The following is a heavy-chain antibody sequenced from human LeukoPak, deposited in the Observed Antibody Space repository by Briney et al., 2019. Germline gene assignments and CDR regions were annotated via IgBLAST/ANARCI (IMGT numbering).Heavy chain of an antibody. D-gene: IGHD2-8*01. Sequence: PGGSLRLSCAASRFTFDSYSMAWVRQAPGKGLEWVAVISAYSRAIFYADSVKGRFTISRDNSKNTLYLQMTSLRAEDTAVYYCAREGERGVLVADYFDYGGQGTLVTVSS. V-gene: IGHV3-23*01. CDR1: RFTFDSYS. CDR3: AREGERGVLVADYFDY. CDR2: ISAYSRAI. J-gene: IGHJ4*02.